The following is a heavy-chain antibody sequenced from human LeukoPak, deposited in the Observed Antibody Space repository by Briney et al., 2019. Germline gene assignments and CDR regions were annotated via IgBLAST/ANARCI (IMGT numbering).Heavy chain of an antibody. V-gene: IGHV3-49*03. CDR1: GFNLGDYA. CDR3: SRYHDYYGTTGGSLG. D-gene: IGHD3-22*01. J-gene: IGHJ4*02. Sequence: PGGSLRLSCTASGFNLGDYAMSWFRQAPGKGLESVGFIRSKVYGGTTEYAASVKGRFTISRDDSKSIAYLQMNSLKTEDTAVYYCSRYHDYYGTTGGSLGWGQGTLVTVSS. CDR2: IRSKVYGGTT.